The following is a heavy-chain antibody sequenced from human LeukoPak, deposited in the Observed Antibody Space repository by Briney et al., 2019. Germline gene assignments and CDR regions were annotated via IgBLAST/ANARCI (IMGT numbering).Heavy chain of an antibody. Sequence: GRSLRLSCAASGFTFSSYAMHWVRQAPGKGLEWVAVISYDGSNKYYADSVKGRFTISRDNAKNSLYLQMNSLRAEDTAVYYCARDLTVVLRFLEWPYYFDYWGQGTLVTVSS. CDR2: ISYDGSNK. D-gene: IGHD3-3*01. CDR1: GFTFSSYA. CDR3: ARDLTVVLRFLEWPYYFDY. V-gene: IGHV3-30-3*01. J-gene: IGHJ4*02.